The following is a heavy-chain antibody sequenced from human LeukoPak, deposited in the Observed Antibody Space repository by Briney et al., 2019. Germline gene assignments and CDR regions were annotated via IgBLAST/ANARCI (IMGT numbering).Heavy chain of an antibody. CDR1: GGSVSSGSYY. D-gene: IGHD2-2*01. J-gene: IGHJ6*04. CDR2: NYYSGST. CDR3: ARDKDIVVVPAAMTWDYYYGMDV. Sequence: SETLSLTCTVSGGSVSSGSYYWSWIRQPPGKGLEWIGYNYYSGSTNYNPSLKSRVTISVDTSKNQFSLKLSSVTAADTAVYYCARDKDIVVVPAAMTWDYYYGMDVWGKGTTVTVSS. V-gene: IGHV4-61*01.